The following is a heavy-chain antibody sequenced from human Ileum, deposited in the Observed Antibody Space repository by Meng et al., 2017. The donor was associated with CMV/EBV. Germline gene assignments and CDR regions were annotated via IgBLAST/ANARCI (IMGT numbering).Heavy chain of an antibody. CDR2: VNPDPKTT. J-gene: IGHJ4*02. CDR1: GDTPPGYT. D-gene: IGHD6-19*01. CDR3: ARGPLSGWQPD. V-gene: IGHV1-8*01. Sequence: ASVKVSCKASGDTPPGYTMYWVRQAPGQGLEWLGWVNPDPKTTRYSQKFEGKVAMTTDSSTNTVYMHLDGLTSDDTAVYYCARGPLSGWQPDWGQGTLVTVSS.